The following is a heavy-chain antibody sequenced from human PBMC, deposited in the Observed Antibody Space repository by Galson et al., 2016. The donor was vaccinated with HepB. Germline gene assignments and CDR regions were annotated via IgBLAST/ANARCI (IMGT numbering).Heavy chain of an antibody. CDR3: ARDRFGLGSTHFDQ. Sequence: SETLSLTCTVSGGSISRYYWHWIRQPPGKGLEWIGYIDSSGSTNSNLSLKSRVTISGDTSKNHFSLKMRSVTAADTALYYCARDRFGLGSTHFDQWGQGTHVIVSS. V-gene: IGHV4-59*01. CDR1: GGSISRYY. CDR2: IDSSGST. J-gene: IGHJ4*02. D-gene: IGHD3-10*01.